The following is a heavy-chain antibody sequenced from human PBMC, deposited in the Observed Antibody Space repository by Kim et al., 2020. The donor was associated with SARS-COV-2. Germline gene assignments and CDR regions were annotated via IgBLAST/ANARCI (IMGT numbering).Heavy chain of an antibody. V-gene: IGHV4-34*01. CDR2: INHSGST. CDR3: ARGHALYGDYGIDY. J-gene: IGHJ4*02. Sequence: SETLSLTCAVYGGSFSGYYWSWIRQPPGKGLEWIGEINHSGSTNYNPSLKSRVTISVDTSKNQFSLKLSSVTAADTAVYYCARGHALYGDYGIDYWGQGTLVTVSS. D-gene: IGHD4-17*01. CDR1: GGSFSGYY.